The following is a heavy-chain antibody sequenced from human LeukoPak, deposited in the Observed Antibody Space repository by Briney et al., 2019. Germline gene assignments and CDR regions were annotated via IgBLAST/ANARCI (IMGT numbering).Heavy chain of an antibody. CDR1: GFTFSSYG. Sequence: GGSLRLSCGASGFTFSSYGMHWVRQAPGKGLEWVALLAYDGTNEYYTNSVKGRFTISRDNSKNTVSLQMNNLRLDDTAVYYCARGGPLGDTNRFDFWGQGTLITVSS. J-gene: IGHJ4*02. CDR2: LAYDGTNE. V-gene: IGHV3-30*19. D-gene: IGHD2-8*01. CDR3: ARGGPLGDTNRFDF.